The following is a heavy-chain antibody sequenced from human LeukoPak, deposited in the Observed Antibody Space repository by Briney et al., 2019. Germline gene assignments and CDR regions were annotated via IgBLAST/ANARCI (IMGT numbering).Heavy chain of an antibody. D-gene: IGHD2-2*02. CDR1: GGSISSYY. Sequence: SETLSLTCTVSGGSISSYYWSWIRQPPGKGLEGIGYIYYSGSTNYNPSLKSRVTISVDTSKNQFSLKLSSVTAAETAVYYCARDTTYCSSTSCYIKGWFDPWGQGTLVTVSS. J-gene: IGHJ5*02. CDR3: ARDTTYCSSTSCYIKGWFDP. V-gene: IGHV4-59*01. CDR2: IYYSGST.